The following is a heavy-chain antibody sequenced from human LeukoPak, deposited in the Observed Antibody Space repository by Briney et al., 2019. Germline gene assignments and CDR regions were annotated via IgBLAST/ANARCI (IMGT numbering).Heavy chain of an antibody. CDR1: GFTLSSYG. CDR3: ANQEGYDFWSATLGGAFDY. CDR2: ISYDGSNK. J-gene: IGHJ4*02. Sequence: PGGSLRLSCAASGFTLSSYGMHWVRQAPGKGLEWVAVISYDGSNKYYADSVKGRFTISRDNSKNTLYLQMNSLRAEDTAVYYCANQEGYDFWSATLGGAFDYWGQGTLVTVSS. D-gene: IGHD3-3*01. V-gene: IGHV3-30*18.